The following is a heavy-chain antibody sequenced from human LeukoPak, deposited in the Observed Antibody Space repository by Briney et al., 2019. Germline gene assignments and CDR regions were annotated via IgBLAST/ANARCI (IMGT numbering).Heavy chain of an antibody. D-gene: IGHD4-17*01. CDR1: GGSISSGAYY. Sequence: SQTLSLTCTVSGGSISSGAYYWSWIRQPPGKGLEWIGYVYYGGSTYYNPSLKSRVTISVDTSKNQFSLKLSSVTAADTAVYYCAVTVTRDWYFDLWGRGTLVTVSS. CDR2: VYYGGST. J-gene: IGHJ2*01. V-gene: IGHV4-30-4*01. CDR3: AVTVTRDWYFDL.